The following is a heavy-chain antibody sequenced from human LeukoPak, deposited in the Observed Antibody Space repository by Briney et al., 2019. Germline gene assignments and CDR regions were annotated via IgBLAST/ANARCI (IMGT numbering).Heavy chain of an antibody. CDR1: GFTFSSYS. Sequence: PGGSLRLSCAASGFTFSSYSRNWVRQAPGQGLEWVSYISSSSSTIYYADSVKGRFTISRDNAKNSLYLQMNSLRAEDTAVYYCASPRYSSSWLYYLDYWGQGTLVTVSS. D-gene: IGHD6-13*01. CDR3: ASPRYSSSWLYYLDY. CDR2: ISSSSSTI. J-gene: IGHJ4*02. V-gene: IGHV3-48*01.